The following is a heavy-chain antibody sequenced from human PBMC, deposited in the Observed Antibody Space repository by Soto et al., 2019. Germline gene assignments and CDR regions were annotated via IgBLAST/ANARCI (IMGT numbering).Heavy chain of an antibody. J-gene: IGHJ6*02. CDR1: ALNFRASC. Sequence: GESLRPVWSPSALNFRASCINAARQAPGKGLEWVANIKQDGSEKYYVDSVKGRFAISRDNAKDSLFLQMNNLRAEDTAVYYCVRDWSTFWGMDVWGQGPTVTVSS. CDR3: VRDWSTFWGMDV. CDR2: IKQDGSEK. V-gene: IGHV3-7*01.